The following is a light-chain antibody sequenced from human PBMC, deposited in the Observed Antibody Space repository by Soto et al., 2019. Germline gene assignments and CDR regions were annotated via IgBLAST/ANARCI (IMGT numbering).Light chain of an antibody. Sequence: IVMTQSQATLSVSPGERATLSCRASQNVSSSLAWYQQKPGQAPRLLIYGASTRATGIPARFSGSGSGTEFTLTISSLQSEDFALYYCHQYNSWPPGTFGQGTKVEIK. CDR2: GAS. V-gene: IGKV3-15*01. J-gene: IGKJ2*01. CDR1: QNVSSS. CDR3: HQYNSWPPGT.